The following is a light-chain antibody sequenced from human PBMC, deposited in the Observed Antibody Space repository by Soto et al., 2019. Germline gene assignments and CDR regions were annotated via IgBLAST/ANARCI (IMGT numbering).Light chain of an antibody. V-gene: IGKV3-15*01. Sequence: EIVMTQSPATLSVSPGERATLSCRASQSVNSNLAWYQQKPGQAPRLLIYGASTRATGIPARFSGSGSGTEFTLTISSVQSEDFAVYHCQQYNNWPGTFGQGTKVDIK. J-gene: IGKJ1*01. CDR1: QSVNSN. CDR3: QQYNNWPGT. CDR2: GAS.